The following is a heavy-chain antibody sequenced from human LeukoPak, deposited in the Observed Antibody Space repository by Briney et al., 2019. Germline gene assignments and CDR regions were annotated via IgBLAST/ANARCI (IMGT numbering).Heavy chain of an antibody. J-gene: IGHJ3*02. Sequence: PSETLSLTCTVSGGSIGSGSYYWSWIRQPAGKGLEWIGRIYTSGSTNYNPSLKSRVTISVDTSKNQFSLKLSSVTAADTAVYYCARGPHSSSWYADAFDIWGQGTMVTVSS. V-gene: IGHV4-61*02. CDR2: IYTSGST. CDR3: ARGPHSSSWYADAFDI. CDR1: GGSIGSGSYY. D-gene: IGHD6-13*01.